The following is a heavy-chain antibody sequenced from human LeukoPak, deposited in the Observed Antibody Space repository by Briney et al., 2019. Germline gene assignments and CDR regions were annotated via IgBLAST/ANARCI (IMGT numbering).Heavy chain of an antibody. D-gene: IGHD4-17*01. J-gene: IGHJ6*02. CDR1: GFTFSSYW. CDR2: INSDGSST. Sequence: GGSLRLSCAASGFTFSSYWMHWVRQAPGKGLVWVSRINSDGSSTSYADSVKGRFTISRDNAKNTLYLQMNSLRAEDTAVYYCARDRITVTTGAYYYGMDVWGQGATVTVSS. V-gene: IGHV3-74*01. CDR3: ARDRITVTTGAYYYGMDV.